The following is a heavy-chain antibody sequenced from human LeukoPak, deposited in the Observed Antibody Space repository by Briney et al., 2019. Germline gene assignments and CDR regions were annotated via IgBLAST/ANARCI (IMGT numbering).Heavy chain of an antibody. CDR2: INDNGGRT. CDR3: VKDVGGSYAFDY. Sequence: GGSLRLSCSASGFTFSRYAMHWVRQAPGKGLEYVSGINDNGGRTHYGDSVKGRFSISRDNSKNTLHLQMSTLRAEDTAPYYCVKDVGGSYAFDYWGQGILVTVAS. D-gene: IGHD1-26*01. V-gene: IGHV3-64D*09. CDR1: GFTFSRYA. J-gene: IGHJ4*02.